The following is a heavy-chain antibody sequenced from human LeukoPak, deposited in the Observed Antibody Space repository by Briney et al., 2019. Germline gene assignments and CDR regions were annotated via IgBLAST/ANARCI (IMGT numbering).Heavy chain of an antibody. J-gene: IGHJ4*02. V-gene: IGHV4-59*08. CDR1: GGSISNYY. D-gene: IGHD3-10*01. CDR3: ARRSSEFDN. CDR2: IYYSGST. Sequence: SETLSLTCTVSGGSISNYYWSWIRQPPGKGLEWIGYIYYSGSTNYNPSLKSRVTISVDTSKNQFSLKLSSVTAADTAVYYCARRSSEFDNWGQGTLVTVSS.